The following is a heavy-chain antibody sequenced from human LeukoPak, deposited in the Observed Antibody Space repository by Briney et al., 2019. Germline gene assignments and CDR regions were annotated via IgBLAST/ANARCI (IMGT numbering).Heavy chain of an antibody. CDR2: ISSSSSYI. CDR1: GFTFSSYS. D-gene: IGHD2-15*01. V-gene: IGHV3-21*01. J-gene: IGHJ4*02. CDR3: ARDLVVARVRNSPDDY. Sequence: PGGSLRLSCAASGFTFSSYSMNWVRQAPGKGLEWVSSISSSSSYIYYADSVKGRFTISRDNAKNSLYLPMNSLRAEDTAVYYCARDLVVARVRNSPDDYWGQGTLVTDSS.